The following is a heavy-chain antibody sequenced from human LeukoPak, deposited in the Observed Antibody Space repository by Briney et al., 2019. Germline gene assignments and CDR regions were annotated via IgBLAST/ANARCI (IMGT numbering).Heavy chain of an antibody. V-gene: IGHV2-5*02. CDR2: FYWDDDK. J-gene: IGHJ3*02. CDR3: AHSLLWFGEWDDAFDI. CDR1: GFSLSTSGVG. D-gene: IGHD3-10*01. Sequence: SGPTLVNPTQTLTLTCTFSGFSLSTSGVGVGWIRQPPGKALEWLALFYWDDDKRYSPSLKSRLTITKDTSKNQVVLTMTNMDPVDTATYYCAHSLLWFGEWDDAFDIWGQGTMVTVSS.